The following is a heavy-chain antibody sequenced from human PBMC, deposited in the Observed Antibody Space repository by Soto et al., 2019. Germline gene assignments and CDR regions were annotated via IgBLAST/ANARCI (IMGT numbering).Heavy chain of an antibody. Sequence: ASVKVSCKASGYTFTSYGISWVRQAPGQGLEWMGWISAYNGNTNYAQKLQGRVTMTTDTSTSTAYMELSSLRSDDTAVYYCAREREPRCYYGSGSYDGFDVWGQGTTVTVSS. CDR3: AREREPRCYYGSGSYDGFDV. CDR1: GYTFTSYG. CDR2: ISAYNGNT. D-gene: IGHD3-10*01. V-gene: IGHV1-18*01. J-gene: IGHJ3*01.